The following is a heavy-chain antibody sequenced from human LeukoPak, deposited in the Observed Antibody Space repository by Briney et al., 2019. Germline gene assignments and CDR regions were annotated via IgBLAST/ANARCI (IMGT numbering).Heavy chain of an antibody. J-gene: IGHJ5*02. CDR2: INHSGST. V-gene: IGHV4-34*01. CDR3: ARAPIHSSSWYPGRYNWFDP. Sequence: SETLSLTCAVYGGSFSGYYWSWIRQPPGKGLEWIGEINHSGSTNYNPSLKSRVTISVDTSKNQFSLKLSSVTAADTAVYYCARAPIHSSSWYPGRYNWFDPWGQGTLVTVSS. CDR1: GGSFSGYY. D-gene: IGHD6-13*01.